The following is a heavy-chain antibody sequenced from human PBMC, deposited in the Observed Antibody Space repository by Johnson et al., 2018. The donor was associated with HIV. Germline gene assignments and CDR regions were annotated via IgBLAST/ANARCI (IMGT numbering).Heavy chain of an antibody. J-gene: IGHJ3*02. CDR3: AKIARRCSGGSCYTTSDAFDI. Sequence: VQLVESGGGLVQPGGSLRLSCAASGFTFSSYAMHWVRQAPGKGLEWVSAIGTAGDTYYPGSVKGRFTISRDNAKNSLYLQMNSLRAEDTAVFYCAKIARRCSGGSCYTTSDAFDIWGQGTMVTVSS. V-gene: IGHV3-13*01. CDR1: GFTFSSYA. CDR2: IGTAGDT. D-gene: IGHD2-15*01.